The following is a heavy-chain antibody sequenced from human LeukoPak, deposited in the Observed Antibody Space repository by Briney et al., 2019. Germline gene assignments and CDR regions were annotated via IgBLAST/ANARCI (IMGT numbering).Heavy chain of an antibody. D-gene: IGHD2-2*01. CDR1: GFTFINHG. CDR2: IGVDGSKK. V-gene: IGHV3-33*03. J-gene: IGHJ2*01. Sequence: GGSLRLSCAASGFTFINHGFHWVRQAPGKRLEWVALIGVDGSKKYYADSLKGRITISRDNSRNTLDLQMSSLRVEDTAVYYCVVVLVPAAVWQFDLWGRGTLVTVSS. CDR3: VVVLVPAAVWQFDL.